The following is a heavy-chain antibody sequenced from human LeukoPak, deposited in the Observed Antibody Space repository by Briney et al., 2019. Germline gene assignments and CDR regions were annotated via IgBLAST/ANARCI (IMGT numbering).Heavy chain of an antibody. Sequence: SETLSLTCTVSGGSISGYYWSWIRQPPGKGLEWIGYIYYSGSTNYNPSLKSRVTMSVDRSKNQFSLKLSSVTAADTAVYYCARGRPRTTVDGSGHFDCWGQGTLVTVSS. CDR2: IYYSGST. D-gene: IGHD3-10*01. CDR3: ARGRPRTTVDGSGHFDC. J-gene: IGHJ4*02. V-gene: IGHV4-59*12. CDR1: GGSISGYY.